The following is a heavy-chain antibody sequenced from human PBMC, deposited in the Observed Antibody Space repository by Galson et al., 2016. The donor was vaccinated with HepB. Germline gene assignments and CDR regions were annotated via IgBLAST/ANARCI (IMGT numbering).Heavy chain of an antibody. Sequence: SVKVSCKASGDTFRNFAISWVRQAPGQGPEWMGGVIPMYATTNYAQKFQGRVTITADESTSTAYMELTSLRSEDTAVYYCARGGDSSGWYEVILWGQGTLVTVSS. CDR2: VIPMYATT. CDR3: ARGGDSSGWYEVIL. D-gene: IGHD6-19*01. J-gene: IGHJ4*02. CDR1: GDTFRNFA. V-gene: IGHV1-69*13.